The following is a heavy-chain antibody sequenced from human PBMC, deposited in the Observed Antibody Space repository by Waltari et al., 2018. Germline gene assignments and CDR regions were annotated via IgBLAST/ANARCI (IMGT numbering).Heavy chain of an antibody. CDR1: GGSVNREMYH. V-gene: IGHV4-61*01. J-gene: IGHJ4*02. D-gene: IGHD1-26*01. CDR2: LPNSGAH. CDR3: ELYDRGGGGRGY. Sequence: QVQLQESGPGLVKPSETLSLTCTVSGGSVNREMYHFRWVRRPPGKGLEWIGHLPNSGAHNTNPSLNQQVTLCLGAAKNQFSLGLKSVAAADPGVYFWELYDRGGGGRGYWGQGTLVTVSS.